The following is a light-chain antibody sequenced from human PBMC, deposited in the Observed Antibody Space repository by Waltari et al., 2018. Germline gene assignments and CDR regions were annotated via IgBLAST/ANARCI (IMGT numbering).Light chain of an antibody. CDR2: HAS. CDR1: QSISNNY. V-gene: IGKV3-20*01. J-gene: IGKJ2*01. CDR3: QQYKNYPVT. Sequence: EIVLTQSPVTLSLSPGERASLSCRASQSISNNYLAWYQQKPGQAPRLLIYHASTRATGIPDRFSGSGSGTDFTLTISRLEPEDFATYYCQQYKNYPVTFGQGTKLEIK.